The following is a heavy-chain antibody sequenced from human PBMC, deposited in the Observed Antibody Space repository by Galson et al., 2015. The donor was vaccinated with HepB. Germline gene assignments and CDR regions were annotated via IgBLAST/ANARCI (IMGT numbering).Heavy chain of an antibody. CDR3: ARAVEAAAYHYYYYMDV. CDR2: ISSSSSYT. CDR1: GFTFSDYY. V-gene: IGHV3-11*06. Sequence: SLRLSCAASGFTFSDYYMSWIRQAPGRGLEWVSYISSSSSYTNYADSVKGRFTISRDNAKNSLYLQMNSLRAEDTAVYYCARAVEAAAYHYYYYMDVWGKGTTVTVSS. D-gene: IGHD6-13*01. J-gene: IGHJ6*03.